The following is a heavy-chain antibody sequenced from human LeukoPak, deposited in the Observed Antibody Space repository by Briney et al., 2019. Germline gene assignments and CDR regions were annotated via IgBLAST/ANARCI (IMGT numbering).Heavy chain of an antibody. J-gene: IGHJ6*03. V-gene: IGHV4-39*07. CDR2: IYTSGST. CDR3: ARSTAGPVYYYMDV. D-gene: IGHD6-13*01. Sequence: SETLSLTCTVSGGSISSSSYYWGWIRQPPGKGLEWIGSIYTSGSTNYNPSLKSRVTMSVDTSKNQFSLKLSSVTAADTAVYYCARSTAGPVYYYMDVWGKGTTVTVSS. CDR1: GGSISSSSYY.